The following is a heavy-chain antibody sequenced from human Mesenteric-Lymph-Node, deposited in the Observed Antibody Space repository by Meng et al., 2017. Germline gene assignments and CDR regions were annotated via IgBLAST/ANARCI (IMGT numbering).Heavy chain of an antibody. V-gene: IGHV1-8*02. CDR2: MSPNSDDV. D-gene: IGHD5-18*01. CDR3: ARVDVGTNTAITH. CDR1: GYTFTSYH. Sequence: ASVKVSCKTSGYTFTSYHINWMRQAAGQGLEWMGWMSPNSDDVGYAQKFQDRVTMTRDTSMRTVYMELNSLTSEDTAVYYCARVDVGTNTAITHWGQGTLVTVSS. J-gene: IGHJ4*02.